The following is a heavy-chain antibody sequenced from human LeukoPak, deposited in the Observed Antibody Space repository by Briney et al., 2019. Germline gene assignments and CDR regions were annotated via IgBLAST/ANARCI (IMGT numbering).Heavy chain of an antibody. CDR2: IYYSGST. J-gene: IGHJ6*03. Sequence: PSETLSLTCTVSGGSISSSSYYWGWIRQPPGKGLEWIGSIYYSGSTYYNPSLKSRVTISVDTSKNQFSLKLSSVTAADTAVYYCARLSASLSHMDVWGKGTTVTISS. D-gene: IGHD2-2*01. V-gene: IGHV4-39*01. CDR3: ARLSASLSHMDV. CDR1: GGSISSSSYY.